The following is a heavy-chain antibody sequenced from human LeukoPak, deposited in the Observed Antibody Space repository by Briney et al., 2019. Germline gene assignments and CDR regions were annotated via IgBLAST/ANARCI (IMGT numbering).Heavy chain of an antibody. CDR2: IYYSGSA. CDR3: ARDLGADPYYFDN. J-gene: IGHJ4*02. Sequence: PSETLSLTCTVSGGSISSTIDYWGWIRQPPGTGLEWIGTIYYSGSAYYNPSLKSRVTISVDTSKNQFSLKLSSVTAADTAVYYCARDLGADPYYFDNWGQGTLVSVPS. CDR1: GGSISSTIDY. V-gene: IGHV4-39*07.